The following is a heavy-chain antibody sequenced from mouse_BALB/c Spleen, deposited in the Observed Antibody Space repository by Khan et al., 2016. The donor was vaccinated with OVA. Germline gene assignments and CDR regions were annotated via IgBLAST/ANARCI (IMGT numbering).Heavy chain of an antibody. CDR1: GYSITSGYS. J-gene: IGHJ2*01. CDR3: ARSRILTTATSCYFDY. V-gene: IGHV3-1*02. CDR2: IHYSGRT. D-gene: IGHD1-2*01. Sequence: EVQLQESGPDLLKPSHSLSLTCTVTGYSITSGYSRHWIRQFPGNEQEWMGYIHYSGRTNYNASLKSRLSITRDTSKNQFFLPLNSMTTEDAATVYCARSRILTTATSCYFDYWGQGTTLTVSS.